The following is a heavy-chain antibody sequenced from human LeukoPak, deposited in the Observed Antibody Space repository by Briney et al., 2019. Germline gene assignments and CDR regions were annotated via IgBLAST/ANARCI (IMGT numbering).Heavy chain of an antibody. J-gene: IGHJ5*02. Sequence: GGSLRLSCAASGFTFSSYWMSWVRQAPGKGLEWVANIKQDGSEKYYVDSVKGRFTISRDNAKNSLYLQMNSLRAEDTAVYYCAIDPGVNYYDSSGYSFPWGQGTLVTVSS. V-gene: IGHV3-7*01. CDR1: GFTFSSYW. D-gene: IGHD3-22*01. CDR2: IKQDGSEK. CDR3: AIDPGVNYYDSSGYSFP.